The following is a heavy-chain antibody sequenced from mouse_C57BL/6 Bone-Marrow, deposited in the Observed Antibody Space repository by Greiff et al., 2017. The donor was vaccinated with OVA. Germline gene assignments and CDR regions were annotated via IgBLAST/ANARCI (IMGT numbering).Heavy chain of an antibody. D-gene: IGHD4-1*01. V-gene: IGHV1-54*01. J-gene: IGHJ2*01. CDR3: ARRTGTDY. Sequence: VQLQQSGAELVRPGTSVKVSCKASGYAFTNYLIEWVKQRPGQGLEWIGVINPGSGGTNYNEKFKGKATLTADKSSSTAYMQLSSLTSEDSAVYFCARRTGTDYWGQGTTLTVSS. CDR1: GYAFTNYL. CDR2: INPGSGGT.